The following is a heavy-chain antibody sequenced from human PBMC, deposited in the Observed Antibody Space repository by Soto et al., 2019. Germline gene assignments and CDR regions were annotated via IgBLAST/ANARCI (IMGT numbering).Heavy chain of an antibody. D-gene: IGHD1-26*01. Sequence: GGSLRLSCAASGFTFSSYGMHWVRQAPGKGLEWVAVISYDGSNKYYADSVKGRFTISRDNSKNTLYLQMNSLRAEDTAVYYCAKDAPLYSGRYSDYWGQGTLVTV. CDR3: AKDAPLYSGRYSDY. J-gene: IGHJ4*02. CDR1: GFTFSSYG. V-gene: IGHV3-30*18. CDR2: ISYDGSNK.